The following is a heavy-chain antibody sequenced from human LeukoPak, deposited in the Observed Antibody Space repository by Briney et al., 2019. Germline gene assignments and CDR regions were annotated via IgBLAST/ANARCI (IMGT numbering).Heavy chain of an antibody. CDR3: ARGGEYGSGSYYKY. V-gene: IGHV4-34*01. Sequence: SETLSLTCAVYGGSFSGYYWSWIRQPPGKGLEWIGEINHSGSTNYNPSLKSRVTISADTSKNQFSLKLSSATAADTAVYYCARGGEYGSGSYYKYWGQGTLVTVSS. D-gene: IGHD3-10*01. J-gene: IGHJ4*02. CDR2: INHSGST. CDR1: GGSFSGYY.